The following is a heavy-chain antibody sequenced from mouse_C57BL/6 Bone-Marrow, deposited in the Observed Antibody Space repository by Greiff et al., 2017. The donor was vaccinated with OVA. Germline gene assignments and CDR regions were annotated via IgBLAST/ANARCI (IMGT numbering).Heavy chain of an antibody. D-gene: IGHD2-1*01. J-gene: IGHJ3*01. V-gene: IGHV1-26*01. Sequence: EVQLQQSGPELVKPGASVKISCKASGYTFTDYYMNWVKQSHGKSLEWIGDINPNNGGTSYNQKFKGKATLTVGKSSSTAYMQLSSLTSEDSAVYYCAIGVYYSFAYWGQGPLVTVSA. CDR3: AIGVYYSFAY. CDR2: INPNNGGT. CDR1: GYTFTDYY.